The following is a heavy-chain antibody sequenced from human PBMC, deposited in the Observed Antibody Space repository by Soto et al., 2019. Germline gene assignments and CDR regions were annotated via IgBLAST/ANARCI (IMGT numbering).Heavy chain of an antibody. D-gene: IGHD2-21*01. J-gene: IGHJ6*02. CDR2: ISGSGSSV. CDR3: AKVRASYLSASYFYYGLEV. V-gene: IGHV3-23*01. CDR1: GFTFSHYV. Sequence: EVQLLESGGGLVRPGGSLRLSCAASGFTFSHYVLSWVRQAPGGGLEWVSSISGSGSSVYLADSVRGRFAISRDLSTNTVSLQMNSLTVEDTAIYYCAKVRASYLSASYFYYGLEVWGQGTTVTVSS.